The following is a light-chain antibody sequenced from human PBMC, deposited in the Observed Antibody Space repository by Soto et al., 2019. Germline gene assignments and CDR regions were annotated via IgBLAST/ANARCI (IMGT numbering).Light chain of an antibody. CDR3: SSYTSSCTLE. V-gene: IGLV2-14*01. J-gene: IGLJ2*01. CDR2: EVS. Sequence: QSVLTQPASVSGSPGQSITISCTGTSSDVGGYNYVSWYQQHPGKAPKLMIYEVSNRPSGVSNRFSGSKSGNTASLTISGLQAEDEADYYCSSYTSSCTLEFGGGTKLTVL. CDR1: SSDVGGYNY.